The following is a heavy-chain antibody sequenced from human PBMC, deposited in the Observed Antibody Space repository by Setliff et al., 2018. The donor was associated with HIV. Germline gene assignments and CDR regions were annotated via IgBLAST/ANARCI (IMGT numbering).Heavy chain of an antibody. D-gene: IGHD1-1*01. Sequence: ASVKVSCKASGNTFTIYYLHWVRQTPGQGLEWMGVINPSGGRPSYAQTFQGRVTMTRDTSTSTVYMELSSLRSEDTAVYYCARARWNDVSPLYYSDLWGQGTLVTVSS. J-gene: IGHJ4*02. CDR3: ARARWNDVSPLYYSDL. CDR1: GNTFTIYY. V-gene: IGHV1-46*01. CDR2: INPSGGRP.